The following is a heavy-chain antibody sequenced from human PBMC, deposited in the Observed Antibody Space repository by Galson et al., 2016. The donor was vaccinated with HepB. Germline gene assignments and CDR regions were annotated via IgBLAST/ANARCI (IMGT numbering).Heavy chain of an antibody. CDR1: GYTFTGYY. J-gene: IGHJ3*02. V-gene: IGHV1-2*02. D-gene: IGHD2-2*01. CDR3: AALTRLTDIVVVTDTVALALGAFDI. CDR2: INPDIGGT. Sequence: SVKVSCKASGYTFTGYYIHWVRQTPGQGLEWMGWINPDIGGTIYAQKFQDRVTMTRDTSVRTAYMELSRLRSDDSAVYYCAALTRLTDIVVVTDTVALALGAFDIWGQGTMVTVSS.